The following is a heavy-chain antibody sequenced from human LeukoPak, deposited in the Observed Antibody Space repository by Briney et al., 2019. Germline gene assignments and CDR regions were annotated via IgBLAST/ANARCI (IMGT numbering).Heavy chain of an antibody. D-gene: IGHD5-12*01. CDR1: GGTFSSYA. J-gene: IGHJ4*02. V-gene: IGHV1-69*01. CDR3: ARDNIGREYRGYSGYEHNY. Sequence: ASVKVSCKASGGTFSSYAISWVRQAPGQGLEWKGGIIPIFGTANYAQKFQGRVTITADESTSTAYMELSSLRSEDTAVYYCARDNIGREYRGYSGYEHNYWGQGTLVTVSS. CDR2: IIPIFGTA.